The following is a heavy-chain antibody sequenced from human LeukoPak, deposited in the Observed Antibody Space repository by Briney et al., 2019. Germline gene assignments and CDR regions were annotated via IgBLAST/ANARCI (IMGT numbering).Heavy chain of an antibody. CDR1: GFTFSSYG. D-gene: IGHD3-10*02. V-gene: IGHV3-21*01. Sequence: GRSLRLSCAASGFTFSSYGMHWVRQAPGKGLEWVSSISGSSSYIYYADSVKGRFTISRDNAKNSLYLQMNSLRAQDTAVYYCAELGITMIGGVWGKGTTVTISS. CDR3: AELGITMIGGV. CDR2: ISGSSSYI. J-gene: IGHJ6*04.